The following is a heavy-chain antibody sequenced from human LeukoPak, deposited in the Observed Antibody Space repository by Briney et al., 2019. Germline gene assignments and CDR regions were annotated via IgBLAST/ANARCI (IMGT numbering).Heavy chain of an antibody. CDR3: AKEHDSSGYYPGGFDY. CDR2: IRYDGSNK. V-gene: IGHV3-30*02. Sequence: GGSLRLSCAASGFTFSGYGMHWVRQAPGKGLEWVAFIRYDGSNKYYADSVKGRFTISRDNSKNTLYLQMNSLRAEDTAVYYCAKEHDSSGYYPGGFDYWGQGTLVTVSS. J-gene: IGHJ4*02. D-gene: IGHD3-22*01. CDR1: GFTFSGYG.